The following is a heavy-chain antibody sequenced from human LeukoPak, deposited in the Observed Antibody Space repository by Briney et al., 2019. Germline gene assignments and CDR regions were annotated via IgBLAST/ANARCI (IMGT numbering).Heavy chain of an antibody. D-gene: IGHD3-9*01. CDR1: GGSISSGSYY. Sequence: SQTLSLTCTVSGGSISSGSYYWSWIRQPAGKGLEWIGRIYTSGSTNYNPSLKSRVTISVDTSKNQFSLKLSSVTAADTAVYYCARSSPEWTYYDILNAFDIWGQGTMVTVSS. V-gene: IGHV4-61*02. CDR2: IYTSGST. CDR3: ARSSPEWTYYDILNAFDI. J-gene: IGHJ3*02.